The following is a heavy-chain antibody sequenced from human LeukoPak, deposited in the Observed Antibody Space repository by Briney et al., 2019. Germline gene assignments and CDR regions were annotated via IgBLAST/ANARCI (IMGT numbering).Heavy chain of an antibody. J-gene: IGHJ6*03. CDR1: DYSISNTYY. CDR3: ARVEEGYGSGRRENYYYYYMDV. CDR2: IHYSGST. D-gene: IGHD3-10*01. Sequence: SETLSLTCTVSDYSISNTYYWGWIRQPPGKGLEWIGYIHYSGSTNYNPSLKSRVTISVDTSKNQFSLKLSSVTAADTAVYYCARVEEGYGSGRRENYYYYYMDVWGKGTTVTLSS. V-gene: IGHV4-59*01.